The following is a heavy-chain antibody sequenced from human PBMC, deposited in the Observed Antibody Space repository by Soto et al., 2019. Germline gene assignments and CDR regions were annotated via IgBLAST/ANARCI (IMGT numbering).Heavy chain of an antibody. CDR3: AKGYSSSWYAGPLDY. D-gene: IGHD6-13*01. V-gene: IGHV3-23*01. CDR1: GFTFSSYA. J-gene: IGHJ4*02. CDR2: ISGSGGST. Sequence: EVQLLESGGGLVQTGGALRLSCAASGFTFSSYAMSCVRQAQGKGLQWVSAISGSGGSTYYADSVKVRFTISRDNSKNTLYLQMNSLRAEDTAVYYCAKGYSSSWYAGPLDYWGQGTLVTVSS.